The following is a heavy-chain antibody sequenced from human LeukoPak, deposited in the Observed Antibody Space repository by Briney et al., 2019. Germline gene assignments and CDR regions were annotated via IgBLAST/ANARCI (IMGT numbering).Heavy chain of an antibody. V-gene: IGHV1-18*01. CDR3: ARASESGWREFDY. CDR1: GYTFTSLY. J-gene: IGHJ4*02. D-gene: IGHD6-19*01. CDR2: ISAYNGNT. Sequence: ASVKVSCKASGYTFTSLYVHWVRQAPGQGLEWMGWISAYNGNTNYAQKFQGRVTMTTDTSTSTAYMELRSLRSDDTAVYYCARASESGWREFDYWGQGTLVTVSS.